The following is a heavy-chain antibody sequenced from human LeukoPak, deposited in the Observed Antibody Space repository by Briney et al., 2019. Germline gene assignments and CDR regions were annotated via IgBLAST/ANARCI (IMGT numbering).Heavy chain of an antibody. J-gene: IGHJ4*02. V-gene: IGHV3-21*01. Sequence: GRSLRLSCSASAVTFKTYNMNWVRQVPGKGLEWVSSISYTGTYIYYADSVKGRFTISRDNAKNSLYLQMNSLRAEDTAVYYCASVYGSGSMGRYWGQGTLITVSS. CDR2: ISYTGTYI. CDR1: AVTFKTYN. CDR3: ASVYGSGSMGRY. D-gene: IGHD3-10*01.